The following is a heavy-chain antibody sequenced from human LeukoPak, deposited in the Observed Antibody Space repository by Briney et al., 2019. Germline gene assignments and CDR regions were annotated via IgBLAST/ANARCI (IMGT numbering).Heavy chain of an antibody. CDR2: INHSGST. CDR1: GGSFSGYY. V-gene: IGHV4-34*01. J-gene: IGHJ6*04. CDR3: ARVGDLGYCSSTSCPVYYYGMDV. D-gene: IGHD2-2*01. Sequence: SETLSLTWAVYGGSFSGYYWSWIRQPPGKGLEWIGEINHSGSTNYNPSLKSRVTISVDTSKNQFSLKLSSVTAADTAVYYCARVGDLGYCSSTSCPVYYYGMDVWGKGTTVTVSS.